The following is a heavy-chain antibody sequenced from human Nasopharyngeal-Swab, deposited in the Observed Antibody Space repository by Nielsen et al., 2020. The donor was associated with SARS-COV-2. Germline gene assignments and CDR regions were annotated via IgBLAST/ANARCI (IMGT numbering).Heavy chain of an antibody. CDR3: ARIAGTFAFVDY. J-gene: IGHJ4*02. CDR1: GGSFSGYY. V-gene: IGHV4-34*01. D-gene: IGHD6-13*01. CDR2: IKHSGRT. Sequence: AETLSLTCAVYGGSFSGYYWSWIRQPPGKGLEWIGEIKHSGRTNYNPSLKSRFTTSVATSKNQFSLKLSSVTAADTAIYYCARIAGTFAFVDYWGQGTLVTVSS.